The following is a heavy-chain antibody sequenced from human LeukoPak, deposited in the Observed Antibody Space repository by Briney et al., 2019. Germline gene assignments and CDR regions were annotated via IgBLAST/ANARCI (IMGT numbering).Heavy chain of an antibody. Sequence: GGSLRLSCAASGFTFSSYSMNWVRQAPGKGLEWVSSISSSSSYIYYADSVKGRFTISRDNAKNSLYLQMNSLRAEDTAVYYCARAMDIVVVPAAIRVGYAFDIWGQGTMVTVSS. CDR1: GFTFSSYS. D-gene: IGHD2-2*03. CDR2: ISSSSSYI. V-gene: IGHV3-21*01. CDR3: ARAMDIVVVPAAIRVGYAFDI. J-gene: IGHJ3*02.